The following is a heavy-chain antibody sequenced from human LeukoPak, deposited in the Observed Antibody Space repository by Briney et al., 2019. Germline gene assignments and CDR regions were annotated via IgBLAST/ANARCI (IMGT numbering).Heavy chain of an antibody. CDR1: GYTFTGYY. D-gene: IGHD3-22*01. J-gene: IGHJ4*02. Sequence: GASVKVSCKASGYTFTGYYMHWVRQAPGQGLEWMGWINPNSGGTNYAQKFQGRVTMTRDTSISTAYMELSRLRSDDTAVYYCARYYCDSSGYYSRPQFYYLDYWGQGTLVTVSS. CDR2: INPNSGGT. V-gene: IGHV1-2*02. CDR3: ARYYCDSSGYYSRPQFYYLDY.